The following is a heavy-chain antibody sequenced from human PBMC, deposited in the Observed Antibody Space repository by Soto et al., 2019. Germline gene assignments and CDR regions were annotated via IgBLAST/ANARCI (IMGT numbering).Heavy chain of an antibody. CDR3: ASPDEIWADY. CDR2: INHSGST. J-gene: IGHJ4*02. V-gene: IGHV4-34*01. CDR1: GGSFSGYY. Sequence: SETLSLTCAVYGGSFSGYYWIWIRQPPGKGLEWIGEINHSGSTNYNPSLKSRVTISVDTAKNQFSLKLSSVTAADTAVYYCASPDEIWADYWGQGTLVTVSS. D-gene: IGHD2-15*01.